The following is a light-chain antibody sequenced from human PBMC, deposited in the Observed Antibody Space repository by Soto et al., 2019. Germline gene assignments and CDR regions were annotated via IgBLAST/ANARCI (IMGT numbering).Light chain of an antibody. Sequence: EIVLTQSPGTLSLSPGERATLSCRASQSVSSSYLGWYQQKPGQAPRLLIYGASSRATGIPDRFSGSGSGADFTLTSRRLEAEDFALYYCQQYGSSPLTFGGGTKVEIK. CDR2: GAS. CDR1: QSVSSSY. V-gene: IGKV3-20*01. J-gene: IGKJ4*01. CDR3: QQYGSSPLT.